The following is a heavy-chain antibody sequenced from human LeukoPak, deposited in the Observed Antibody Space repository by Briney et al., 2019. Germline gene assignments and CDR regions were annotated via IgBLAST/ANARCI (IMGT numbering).Heavy chain of an antibody. Sequence: SETLSLTCTVSGGSISSSSYYWGWIRQPPGKGLEWIGSIYHSGSTYYNPSLKSRVTISVDTSKNQFSLKLSSVTAADTAVYYCARERGSGSYYFDYWGQGTLVTVSS. V-gene: IGHV4-39*07. CDR1: GGSISSSSYY. D-gene: IGHD3-10*01. CDR2: IYHSGST. J-gene: IGHJ4*02. CDR3: ARERGSGSYYFDY.